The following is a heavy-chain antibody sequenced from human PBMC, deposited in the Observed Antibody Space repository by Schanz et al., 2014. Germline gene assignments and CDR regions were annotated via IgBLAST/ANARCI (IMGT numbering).Heavy chain of an antibody. J-gene: IGHJ6*03. CDR3: ARDGDRFYHNYYMDV. Sequence: EVQLLESGGGLVQPGGSLRLSCAASGFTFSSYAMSWVRQAPGKGLEWVSTIYASGATYYADSVKRRFTISRDISKNTLHLQVTSLRAEDTAVYYCARDGDRFYHNYYMDVWGKGTTVTVSS. CDR1: GFTFSSYA. V-gene: IGHV3-66*01. CDR2: IYASGAT. D-gene: IGHD4-17*01.